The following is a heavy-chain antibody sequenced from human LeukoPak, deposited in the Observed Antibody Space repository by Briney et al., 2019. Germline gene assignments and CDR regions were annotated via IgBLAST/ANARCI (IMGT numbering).Heavy chain of an antibody. CDR3: ASRGDSSGYFIGPPLH. CDR1: GGSISSSSYY. V-gene: IGHV4-39*01. Sequence: SETLSLTCTVSGGSISSSSYYWGWIRQPPGKGLEWIGSIYYSGSTYYNPSLKSRVTISVDTSKNQFSLKLSSVTAADTAVYYCASRGDSSGYFIGPPLHWGQGTLVTVSP. D-gene: IGHD3-22*01. J-gene: IGHJ1*01. CDR2: IYYSGST.